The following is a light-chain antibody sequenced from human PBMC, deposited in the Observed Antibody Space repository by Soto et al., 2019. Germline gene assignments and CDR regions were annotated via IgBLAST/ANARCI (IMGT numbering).Light chain of an antibody. J-gene: IGKJ4*01. Sequence: IQMTHCPSSLSASVGDRVTITCRASQGISNYLAWYQQKPGKFTKFLIYGASTLQSGVTSRFSGSGSGTDFPLTISSLQPEDVATYYCQNYNSAPLFGGGTKVDIK. CDR2: GAS. CDR3: QNYNSAPL. CDR1: QGISNY. V-gene: IGKV1-27*01.